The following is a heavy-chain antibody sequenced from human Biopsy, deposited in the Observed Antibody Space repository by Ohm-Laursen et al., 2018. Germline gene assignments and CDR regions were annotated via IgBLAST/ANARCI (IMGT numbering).Heavy chain of an antibody. J-gene: IGHJ6*02. V-gene: IGHV2-70*16. D-gene: IGHD2-21*01. Sequence: TQTLTLTCTLSVFSVNTRGMSVTWIRQPPGKALEWLARIDWDDAKVYSASLKSRLTISKGTSGNHVVLTLSDVDPVDTGTYYCARIPIPIFSAALVYRHRRHLQGLDVWGQGTTVIVSS. CDR3: ARIPIPIFSAALVYRHRRHLQGLDV. CDR2: IDWDDAK. CDR1: VFSVNTRGMS.